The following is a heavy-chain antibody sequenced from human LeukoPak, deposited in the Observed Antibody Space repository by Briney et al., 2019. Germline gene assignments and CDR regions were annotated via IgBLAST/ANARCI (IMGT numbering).Heavy chain of an antibody. V-gene: IGHV3-11*04. Sequence: GGSLRLSCAASGFAVSDYYMSWIRQAPGKGLEWLSYISRSGSPIYYADSVKGRFIISRDNANNSLYLQMNSLRAEDTAVYYCQGTEGITVSDPFDVWGQGSMVTVSS. CDR2: ISRSGSPI. CDR1: GFAVSDYY. J-gene: IGHJ3*01. CDR3: QGTEGITVSDPFDV. D-gene: IGHD3-10*01.